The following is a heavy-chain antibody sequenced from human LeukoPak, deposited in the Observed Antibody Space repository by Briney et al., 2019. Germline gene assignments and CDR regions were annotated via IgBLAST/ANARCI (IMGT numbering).Heavy chain of an antibody. CDR2: INYSGST. CDR1: GGSISNSFFY. V-gene: IGHV4-39*07. CDR3: AREGSAFDI. J-gene: IGHJ3*02. Sequence: SETLSLTCTVSGGSISNSFFYWGWIRQPPGKGLEWIGSINYSGSTYYNPSLKSRVTMSVETSKNQFSLKLSSVTAADTAVYYCAREGSAFDIWGQGTMVTVSS.